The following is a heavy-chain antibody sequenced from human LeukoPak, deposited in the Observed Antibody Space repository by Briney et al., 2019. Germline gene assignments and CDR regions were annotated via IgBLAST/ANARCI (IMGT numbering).Heavy chain of an antibody. CDR1: GGSISLYY. CDR2: FYDTRSP. CDR3: ARGRGSPTY. D-gene: IGHD3-10*01. J-gene: IGHJ4*02. V-gene: IGHV4-59*01. Sequence: PSETLSLTCTVSGGSISLYYCSWIRQPPGKGLEWIGYFYDTRSPKYNPSLERRVTISVDMSRNQFSLNLTSVTAADTAVYYCARGRGSPTYWGQGTLATVSS.